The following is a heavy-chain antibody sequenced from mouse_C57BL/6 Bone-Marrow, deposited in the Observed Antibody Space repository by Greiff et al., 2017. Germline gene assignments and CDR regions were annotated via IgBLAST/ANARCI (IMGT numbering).Heavy chain of an antibody. CDR3: ARERPSEEYLDY. CDR1: GYTFTSYW. CDR2: IYPSDSET. Sequence: QVQLQQPGADLVRPGSSVKLSCKASGYTFTSYWMGWVKQRPGHGLEWIGNIYPSDSETHYNQKFKDKATLTVDKSSSTAYMQLSSLTSEDSAVYYCARERPSEEYLDYWGQGTTLTVSS. J-gene: IGHJ2*01. V-gene: IGHV1-61*01.